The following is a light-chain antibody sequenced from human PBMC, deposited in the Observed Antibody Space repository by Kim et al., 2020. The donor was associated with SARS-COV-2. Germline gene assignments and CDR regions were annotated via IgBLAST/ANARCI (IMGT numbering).Light chain of an antibody. CDR1: SGSIASNY. J-gene: IGLJ3*02. Sequence: GETVTISCTGSSGSIASNYVQWYQQRPGSAPTTVIYEDNQRPSGVPDRFSGSIDSSSNSASLTISGLKTEDEADYYCQSYDSSNQVFGGGTQLTV. CDR2: EDN. V-gene: IGLV6-57*02. CDR3: QSYDSSNQV.